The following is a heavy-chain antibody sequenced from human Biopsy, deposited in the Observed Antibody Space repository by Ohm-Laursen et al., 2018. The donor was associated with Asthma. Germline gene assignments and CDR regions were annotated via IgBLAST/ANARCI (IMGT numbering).Heavy chain of an antibody. J-gene: IGHJ4*02. V-gene: IGHV1-69*13. CDR3: ARKAGSCISRTCYSLDF. D-gene: IGHD2-2*01. CDR1: GGTFNTYV. Sequence: ASVKVSCKSLGGTFNTYVIGWVRQAPGQGLEWMGGINSVFGTTTYPQKFQDRVTITADDSTSTVYMELSSLRSEDTAVCYFARKAGSCISRTCYSLDFWGQGTLVTVSS. CDR2: INSVFGTT.